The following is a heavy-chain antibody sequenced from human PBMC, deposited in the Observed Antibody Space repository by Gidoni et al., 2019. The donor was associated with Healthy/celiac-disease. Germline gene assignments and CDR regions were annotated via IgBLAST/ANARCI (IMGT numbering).Heavy chain of an antibody. CDR2: IIPIFGTA. CDR3: ASGYYYDSSGYYPY. D-gene: IGHD3-22*01. Sequence: AVKQPRSPVKVSCQASGGTFSSYAISWVRQAPGHGLEWMGGIIPIFGTANYAQKFQGRVTITADESTSTAYMELSSLRSEDTAVYYCASGYYYDSSGYYPYWGQGTLVTVSS. CDR1: GGTFSSYA. V-gene: IGHV1-69*01. J-gene: IGHJ4*02.